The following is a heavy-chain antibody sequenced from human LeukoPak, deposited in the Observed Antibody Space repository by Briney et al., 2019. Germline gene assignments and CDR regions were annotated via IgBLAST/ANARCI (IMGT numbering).Heavy chain of an antibody. CDR1: GGLISGSTYY. J-gene: IGHJ6*03. Sequence: PSETVSLTCTVSGGLISGSTYYWGWIRQPPGKGLEWIGYIYYSGSTNYNPSLKSRVTISVDASKNQFSLKLSSVNAADTAVYYCARSMIVTHYYYYYYYMDVWGKGTTVTVSS. D-gene: IGHD3-22*01. CDR2: IYYSGST. V-gene: IGHV4-61*05. CDR3: ARSMIVTHYYYYYYYMDV.